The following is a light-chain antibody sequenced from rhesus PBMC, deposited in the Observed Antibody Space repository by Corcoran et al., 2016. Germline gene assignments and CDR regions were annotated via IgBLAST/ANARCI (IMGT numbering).Light chain of an antibody. Sequence: DIQMTQSPSSLSASVGDRVTITCRASENVNNYLNWYHQKPGKAPKLLIYKASTLQSGVPSRFSGSGSGTDYTFTISSLQPEDVATYYCQHGYGTPYIFGQGTKVEIK. CDR1: ENVNNY. CDR3: QHGYGTPYI. CDR2: KAS. V-gene: IGKV1-74*01. J-gene: IGKJ2*01.